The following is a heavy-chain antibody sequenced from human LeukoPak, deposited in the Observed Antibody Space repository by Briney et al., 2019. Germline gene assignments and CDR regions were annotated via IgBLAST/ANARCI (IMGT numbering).Heavy chain of an antibody. V-gene: IGHV3-64*01. CDR1: GFTFSSYW. CDR2: ISSNGGST. J-gene: IGHJ2*01. CDR3: ARRGPWWYFDL. Sequence: GGSLRLSCAASGFTFSSYWMHWVRQAPGKGLEYVSAISSNGGSTYYANSVKGRFTISRDNSKNTLYLQMGSLRAEDMAVYYCARRGPWWYFDLWGRGTLVTVSS.